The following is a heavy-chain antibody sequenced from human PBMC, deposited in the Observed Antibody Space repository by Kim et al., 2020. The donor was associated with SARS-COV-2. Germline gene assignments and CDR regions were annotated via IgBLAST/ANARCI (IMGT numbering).Heavy chain of an antibody. Sequence: GGSLRLSCAASGFTVSSNYMSWVRQAPGKGLEWVSVIYSGGSTYYADSVKGRFTISRDNSKNTLYLQMNSLRAEDTAVYYCARDLWTPLGYYYGMDVWGQRTTVTVSS. CDR1: GFTVSSNY. CDR3: ARDLWTPLGYYYGMDV. D-gene: IGHD2-21*01. J-gene: IGHJ6*02. CDR2: IYSGGST. V-gene: IGHV3-66*01.